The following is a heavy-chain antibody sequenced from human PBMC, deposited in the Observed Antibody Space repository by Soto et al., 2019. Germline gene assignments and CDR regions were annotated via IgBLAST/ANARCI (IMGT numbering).Heavy chain of an antibody. J-gene: IGHJ6*02. CDR3: ARDLRDFWSGSAYYYYGMDV. D-gene: IGHD3-3*01. V-gene: IGHV1-18*04. CDR1: GYTFTSYG. Sequence: ASVKLSCKASGYTFTSYGISWVRQAPGQGLEWMGWISAYNGNTNYAQKLQGRVTMTTDTSTSTAYMELRSLRSDDTAVYYCARDLRDFWSGSAYYYYGMDVWGQGTTVTVSS. CDR2: ISAYNGNT.